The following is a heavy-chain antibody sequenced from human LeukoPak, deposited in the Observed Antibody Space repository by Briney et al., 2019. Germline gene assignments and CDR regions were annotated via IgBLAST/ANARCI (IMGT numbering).Heavy chain of an antibody. CDR2: IYSGGST. J-gene: IGHJ4*02. Sequence: GGSLRLSCAASGFTVSSNYMSWVRQAPGKGLEWVSVIYSGGSTYYADSVKGRFTISRDNSKNTLYLQMNSLRAEDMAVYYCARSIAVAGSFDYWGQGTLVTVSS. CDR1: GFTVSSNY. CDR3: ARSIAVAGSFDY. D-gene: IGHD6-19*01. V-gene: IGHV3-53*01.